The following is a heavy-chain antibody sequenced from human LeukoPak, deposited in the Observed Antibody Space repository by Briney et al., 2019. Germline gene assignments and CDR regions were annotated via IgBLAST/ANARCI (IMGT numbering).Heavy chain of an antibody. J-gene: IGHJ4*02. CDR3: ARALSVTTFVD. V-gene: IGHV4-34*01. CDR2: INHSGST. D-gene: IGHD4-11*01. CDR1: GGSFSGYY. Sequence: SETLSLTCAVYGGSFSGYYWSWIRQPPGKGLEWIGEINHSGSTNYIPSLKSRVTISVDTSKNQFSLKLSSVTAADTAVYYCARALSVTTFVDWGQGTLVTVSS.